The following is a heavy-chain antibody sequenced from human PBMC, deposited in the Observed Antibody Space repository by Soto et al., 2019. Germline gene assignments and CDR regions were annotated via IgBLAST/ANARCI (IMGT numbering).Heavy chain of an antibody. CDR3: ARDKLVAATFHYYYYLYV. CDR1: GGSISSYY. Sequence: PSETLSLTCTVSGGSISSYYWSWIRQPPGKGLEWIGYIYYSGSTNYNPSLKSRVTISVDTSKNQFSLKLSSVTAADTAVYYCARDKLVAATFHYYYYLYVWGKGTTVTVSS. CDR2: IYYSGST. V-gene: IGHV4-59*01. D-gene: IGHD2-15*01. J-gene: IGHJ6*03.